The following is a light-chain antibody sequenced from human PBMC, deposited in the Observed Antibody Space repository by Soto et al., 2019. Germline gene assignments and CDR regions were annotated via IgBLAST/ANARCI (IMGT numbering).Light chain of an antibody. CDR1: QSVSGSY. J-gene: IGKJ1*01. V-gene: IGKV3-20*01. CDR2: GAS. CDR3: QQYGSSIRT. Sequence: EFVLTQSPGTLSLSPGERATLSCRASQSVSGSYLAGYQQKPGQAPRLLIYGASSRATGIPDRFSGSGSGTDFTLTISRLEPEDFAVYYCQQYGSSIRTFGQGTKVDIK.